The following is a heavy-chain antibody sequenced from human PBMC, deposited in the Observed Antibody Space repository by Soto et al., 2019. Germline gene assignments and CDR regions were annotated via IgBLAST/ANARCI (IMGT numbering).Heavy chain of an antibody. V-gene: IGHV3-30*03. CDR3: VSYYYGMDV. J-gene: IGHJ6*02. Sequence: PGGSLRLSCAAYGFTFSSYGMHWVRQAPGKGLEWVAVISYDGSNKYYADSVKGRFTISRDNPKNTLYLQMNSLRAEDTAVYYCVSYYYGMDVWGQGTTVTVSS. CDR1: GFTFSSYG. CDR2: ISYDGSNK.